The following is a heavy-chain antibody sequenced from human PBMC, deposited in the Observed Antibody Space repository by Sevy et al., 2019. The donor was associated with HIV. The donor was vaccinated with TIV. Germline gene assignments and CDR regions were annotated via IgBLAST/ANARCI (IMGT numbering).Heavy chain of an antibody. Sequence: SETLSLTCTVFGGSIRAYYWSWIRQSPGKGLEYIGYIYYTGSTYYNPSLKSRVTISIDTSKNQFSLRLTSVTAADTAMYYCARAPPVRSGDDSLNWFDPWGQGTLVTVSS. CDR3: ARAPPVRSGDDSLNWFDP. D-gene: IGHD5-12*01. CDR1: GGSIRAYY. CDR2: IYYTGST. J-gene: IGHJ5*02. V-gene: IGHV4-59*01.